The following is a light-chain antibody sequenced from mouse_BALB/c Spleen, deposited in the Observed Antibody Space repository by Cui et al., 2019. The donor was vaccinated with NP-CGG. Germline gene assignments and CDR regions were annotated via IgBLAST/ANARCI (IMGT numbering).Light chain of an antibody. CDR3: ALWYSNHWV. J-gene: IGLJ1*01. CDR2: GTN. V-gene: IGLV1*01. Sequence: QAVVTQASPLTTSPGETVTITCRSSTGAVTTSNYANWVQEKPDHLFTGLIGGTNNRTPGVPARFSGSLIGDKAALTITGAQTEDEAIYFCALWYSNHWVFGGGTKLTVL. CDR1: TGAVTTSNY.